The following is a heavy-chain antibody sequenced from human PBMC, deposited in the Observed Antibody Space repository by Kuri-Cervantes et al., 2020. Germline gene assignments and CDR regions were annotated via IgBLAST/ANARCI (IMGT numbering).Heavy chain of an antibody. Sequence: ASVQVSCKASGYTFTGYYIHWVRQAPGQGLEWMGWINPNSGGTNYSQKFQDWVTMTRNTSISTADMELSSLRSDDTAVYYCARDPIIAAAEPFDYWGQGTLVTVSS. J-gene: IGHJ4*02. CDR3: ARDPIIAAAEPFDY. CDR2: INPNSGGT. V-gene: IGHV1-2*04. CDR1: GYTFTGYY. D-gene: IGHD6-13*01.